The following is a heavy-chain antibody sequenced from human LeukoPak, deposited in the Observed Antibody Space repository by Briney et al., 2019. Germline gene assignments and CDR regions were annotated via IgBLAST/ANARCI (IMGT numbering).Heavy chain of an antibody. CDR1: GFSFSSHV. D-gene: IGHD3-22*01. CDR3: AKDQNYESSGYYGGFDY. CDR2: ISGSGGDT. Sequence: TGGSLRLSCAASGFSFSSHVMHWVRQAPGKGLEWVSGISGSGGDTYYADSVKGRFTISRDNSKNTLNLQMNSLRAEDTALYYCAKDQNYESSGYYGGFDYWGQGTLVTVSP. V-gene: IGHV3-23*01. J-gene: IGHJ4*02.